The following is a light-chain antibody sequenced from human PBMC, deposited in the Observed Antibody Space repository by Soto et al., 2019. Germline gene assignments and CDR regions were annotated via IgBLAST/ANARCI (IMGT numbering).Light chain of an antibody. J-gene: IGKJ3*01. Sequence: DIQMTQSPSSLSASVGDRVTITCRASQTISSYLNWYQQKPGKAPKLLIYAASSLLDGVPSRFSGSGSGTDFTLTITSLQPEDVATYYCQQSYSSPAFGPGTKVDIK. CDR1: QTISSY. CDR3: QQSYSSPA. V-gene: IGKV1-39*01. CDR2: AAS.